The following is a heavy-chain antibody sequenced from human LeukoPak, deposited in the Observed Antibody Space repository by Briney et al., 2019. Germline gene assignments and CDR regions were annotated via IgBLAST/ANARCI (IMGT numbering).Heavy chain of an antibody. Sequence: ASVKVSCKASGYTFTSYGISWVRQAPGQGLEWMGWISAYNGNTNYAQKLQGRVTMTTDTSTSTAYMELRSLRSDDTAVYYCARRSSVGFGELFIDYYYYGMDVWGQGTTVTVSS. CDR2: ISAYNGNT. CDR3: ARRSSVGFGELFIDYYYYGMDV. V-gene: IGHV1-18*01. D-gene: IGHD3-10*01. J-gene: IGHJ6*02. CDR1: GYTFTSYG.